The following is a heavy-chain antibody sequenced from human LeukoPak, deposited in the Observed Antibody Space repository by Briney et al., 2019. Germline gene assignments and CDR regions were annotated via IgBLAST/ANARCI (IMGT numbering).Heavy chain of an antibody. CDR1: GDSISRSSYY. CDR3: ARERGGYSYGYYYYYMDV. V-gene: IGHV4-39*07. Sequence: SETLSLTCTVSGDSISRSSYYWGWIRQPPGKGLEWIGSIFRSGSTYNNPSLKSRVTISVDTSKNQFSLKLSSVTAADTAVYYYARERGGYSYGYYYYYMDVWGKGTTVTVSS. D-gene: IGHD5-18*01. J-gene: IGHJ6*03. CDR2: IFRSGST.